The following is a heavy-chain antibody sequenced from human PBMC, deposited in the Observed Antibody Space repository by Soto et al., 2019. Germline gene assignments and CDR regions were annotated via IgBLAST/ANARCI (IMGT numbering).Heavy chain of an antibody. Sequence: QVQLVQSGAEVKKPGASVKVSCKASGYTFTSYGISWVRQAPGQGLEWMGWISAYNGNTNYAQKLQGRVTMTTDTSTSTAYMELRSLRADDTAVYYCAEGRSSGRKGRMVYGMDVWGQGTTVTVSS. J-gene: IGHJ6*02. CDR3: AEGRSSGRKGRMVYGMDV. CDR2: ISAYNGNT. D-gene: IGHD3-10*01. V-gene: IGHV1-18*01. CDR1: GYTFTSYG.